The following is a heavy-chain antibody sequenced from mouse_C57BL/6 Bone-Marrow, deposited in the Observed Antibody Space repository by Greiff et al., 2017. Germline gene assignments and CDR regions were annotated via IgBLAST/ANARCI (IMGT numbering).Heavy chain of an antibody. CDR1: GYTFTSYG. CDR2: IDPSDSYT. D-gene: IGHD1-1*01. CDR3: SRDGYGSSYAVFDY. Sequence: QVQLKQSGAELARPGASVKLSCKASGYTFTSYGISWVKQRTGQGLEWIGEIDPSDSYTNYNQKFKGKSTLTVDKSSSTAYMQLSSLTSEESAVYYCSRDGYGSSYAVFDYWGQGTTLTVSS. J-gene: IGHJ2*01. V-gene: IGHV1-69*01.